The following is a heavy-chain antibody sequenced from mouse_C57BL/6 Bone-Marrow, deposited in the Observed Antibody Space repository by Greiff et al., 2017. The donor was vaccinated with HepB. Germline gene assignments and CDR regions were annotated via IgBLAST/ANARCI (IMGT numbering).Heavy chain of an antibody. CDR1: GYTFTSYD. D-gene: IGHD1-1*01. J-gene: IGHJ1*03. CDR3: ARGGTTVVVDWYFDV. CDR2: IYPRDGST. Sequence: VQLQESGPELVKPGASVKLSCKASGYTFTSYDINWVKQRPGQGLEWIGWIYPRDGSTKYNEKFKGKATLTVDTSSSTAYMELHSLTSEDSAVYFCARGGTTVVVDWYFDVWGTGTTVTVSS. V-gene: IGHV1-85*01.